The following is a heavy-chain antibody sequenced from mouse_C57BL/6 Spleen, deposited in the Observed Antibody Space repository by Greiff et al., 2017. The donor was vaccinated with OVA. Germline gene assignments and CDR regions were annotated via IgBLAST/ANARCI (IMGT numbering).Heavy chain of an antibody. D-gene: IGHD1-1*01. CDR2: INPNNGGT. V-gene: IGHV1-22*01. CDR3: ATSSSDEGVY. J-gene: IGHJ2*01. Sequence: EVKLVESGPELVKPGASVKMSCKASGYTFTDYNMHWVKQSHGQSLEWIGYINPNNGGTSYNQKFKGKATLTVNKSSSTAYMELRSLTSEDAAVYYCATSSSDEGVYWGQGTTLTVSS. CDR1: GYTFTDYN.